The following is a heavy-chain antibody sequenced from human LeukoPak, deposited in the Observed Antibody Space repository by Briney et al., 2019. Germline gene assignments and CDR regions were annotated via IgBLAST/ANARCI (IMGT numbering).Heavy chain of an antibody. CDR2: VAHKGPTVYSPTLNR. D-gene: IGHD3-22*01. Sequence: PSETLSLTCAVYGAALSEYYWSWIRQSPGKGLEWIGEVAHKGPTVYSPTLNRKYNPSFKSRVTMSVDPSKNQFSLKLTSVTVADTATHYCVRQGTNSGYYLLDYWGQGHLVIVSS. V-gene: IGHV4-34*01. CDR3: VRQGTNSGYYLLDY. J-gene: IGHJ4*02. CDR1: GAALSEYY.